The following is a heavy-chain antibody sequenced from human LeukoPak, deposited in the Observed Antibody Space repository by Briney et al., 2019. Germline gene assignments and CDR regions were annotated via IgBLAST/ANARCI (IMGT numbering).Heavy chain of an antibody. J-gene: IGHJ4*02. CDR1: GVTVSNNF. CDR2: IYGGGST. Sequence: PGGSLILSCAASGVTVSNNFMSWVRQAPGKGLEWVSVIYGGGSTYYADSVKGRFTISRDTSKNTLCLQMNSLRAEDTAVYYCASWPGGWYGEDSWGQGTLVTVSS. V-gene: IGHV3-53*01. CDR3: ASWPGGWYGEDS. D-gene: IGHD6-19*01.